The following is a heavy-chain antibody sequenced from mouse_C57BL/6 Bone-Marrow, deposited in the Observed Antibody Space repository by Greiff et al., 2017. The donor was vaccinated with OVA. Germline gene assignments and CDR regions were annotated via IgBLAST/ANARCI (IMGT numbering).Heavy chain of an antibody. CDR2: IWSGGST. V-gene: IGHV2-2*01. CDR3: AIHYYGSSSYAMDY. J-gene: IGHJ4*01. D-gene: IGHD1-1*01. Sequence: QVQLQQSGPGLVQPSQSLSITCTVSGFSLTSYGVHWVRQSPGKGLEWLGVIWSGGSTDYNAAFISRLSISKDNSKSQVFFKMNSLQADDTAIYYCAIHYYGSSSYAMDYWGQGTSVTVSS. CDR1: GFSLTSYG.